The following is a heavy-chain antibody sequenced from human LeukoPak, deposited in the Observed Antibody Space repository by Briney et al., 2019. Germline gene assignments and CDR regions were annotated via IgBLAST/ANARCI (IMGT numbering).Heavy chain of an antibody. D-gene: IGHD6-13*01. Sequence: TGGSLRLSCAASGFSFSTYGMHWVRQAPGKGLEWVAFIRYDGSNKYYADSVKGRFTISRDNSKNTLYLQMNSLRAEDTAVYYCTIAAAADFDYWGQGTLVTVSS. CDR2: IRYDGSNK. CDR1: GFSFSTYG. CDR3: TIAAAADFDY. V-gene: IGHV3-30*02. J-gene: IGHJ4*02.